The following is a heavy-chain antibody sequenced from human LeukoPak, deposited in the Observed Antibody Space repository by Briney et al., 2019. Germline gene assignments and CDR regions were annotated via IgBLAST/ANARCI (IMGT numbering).Heavy chain of an antibody. Sequence: SVKVSCKASGGTFSSYAISWVRQAPGQGLEWMGGIIPIFGTANYAQKFQGRVTITTDESTSTAYMELSSLRSEDTAVYYCASPRYNWNYEPYFDYWGQGTLVTVSS. CDR2: IIPIFGTA. D-gene: IGHD1-7*01. CDR1: GGTFSSYA. CDR3: ASPRYNWNYEPYFDY. V-gene: IGHV1-69*05. J-gene: IGHJ4*02.